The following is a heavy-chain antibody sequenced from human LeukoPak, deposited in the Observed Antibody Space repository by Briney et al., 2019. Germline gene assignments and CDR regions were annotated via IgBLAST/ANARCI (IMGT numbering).Heavy chain of an antibody. D-gene: IGHD6-13*01. V-gene: IGHV3-23*01. Sequence: GGSLRLSCAASGFTFSSYGMSWVRQAPGKGLEWVSAISGSGGSTYYADSVKGRFTISRDNSKNTLYLQMNSLRTEDTAVYYCVRLTAAGRRTDFDYWGQGTLVTVSS. CDR1: GFTFSSYG. J-gene: IGHJ4*02. CDR2: ISGSGGST. CDR3: VRLTAAGRRTDFDY.